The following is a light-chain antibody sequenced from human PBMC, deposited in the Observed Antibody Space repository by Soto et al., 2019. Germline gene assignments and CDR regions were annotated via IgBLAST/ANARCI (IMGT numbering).Light chain of an antibody. CDR2: DVN. V-gene: IGLV2-14*03. CDR3: TSWTTSTTMI. J-gene: IGLJ2*01. Sequence: QSALTQPASVSGSPGQSITISCPGTSSDIGAYNFVSWYQQHPGTAPKLLLYDVNIRPSGVSNRFSGSKSGNTASLTISGLQAEDEADYYCTSWTTSTTMIFGGGTKLTVL. CDR1: SSDIGAYNF.